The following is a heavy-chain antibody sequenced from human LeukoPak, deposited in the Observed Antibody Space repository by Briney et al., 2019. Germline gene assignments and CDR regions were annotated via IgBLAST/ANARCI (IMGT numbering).Heavy chain of an antibody. J-gene: IGHJ3*02. CDR2: ITNDGSST. D-gene: IGHD6-19*01. Sequence: GGSLRLSCAASGLTFSSHWMHWVRQAPGKGLVWVSRITNDGSSTTYADSVKGRFTISRDNSKNTLYLQMNSLRAEDTAVYYCAKELQWLVQGDAFDIWGQGTMVTVSS. CDR1: GLTFSSHW. CDR3: AKELQWLVQGDAFDI. V-gene: IGHV3-74*01.